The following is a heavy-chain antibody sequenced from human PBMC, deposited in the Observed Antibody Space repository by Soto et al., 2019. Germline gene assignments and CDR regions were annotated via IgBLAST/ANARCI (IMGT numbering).Heavy chain of an antibody. V-gene: IGHV4-31*03. CDR1: GGSISSGDY. CDR3: ARRKAHYDDYVLFDY. J-gene: IGHJ4*02. CDR2: IYYSGST. Sequence: SETLSLTCTVSGGSISSGDYWSWIRQHPGKGLEWIGYIYYSGSTYYNPSLKSRVTISVDTSKNQFSLKLSSVTAADTAVYYCARRKAHYDDYVLFDYWGQGTLVTV. D-gene: IGHD4-17*01.